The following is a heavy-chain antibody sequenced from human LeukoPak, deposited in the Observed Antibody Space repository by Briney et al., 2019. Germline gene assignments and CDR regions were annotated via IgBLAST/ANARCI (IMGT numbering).Heavy chain of an antibody. Sequence: GGSLRLSCAASGFTFSSYWMSWVRQAPGKGLEWVANIKQDGSEKYYVDSVKGRFTISRDNAKNSLYLQMNSLRAEDTAVYYCARVGVWVGFLEWYYMDVWGKGTTVTVSS. CDR2: IKQDGSEK. V-gene: IGHV3-7*01. CDR3: ARVGVWVGFLEWYYMDV. CDR1: GFTFSSYW. J-gene: IGHJ6*03. D-gene: IGHD3-3*01.